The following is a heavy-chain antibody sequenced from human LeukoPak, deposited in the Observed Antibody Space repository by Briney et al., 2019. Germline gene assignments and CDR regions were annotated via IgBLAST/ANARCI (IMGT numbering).Heavy chain of an antibody. CDR1: GGSLSGYY. J-gene: IGHJ4*02. Sequence: SETLSLTCSVSGGSLSGYYSSWVRQPAGKGLEWIGRFYTSGNINYNPSLKSRVTMSVDASKNKFFLKLSSVTAANTAVYYCARDDIGISAVGAYWGQGTLVTVSS. V-gene: IGHV4-4*07. CDR2: FYTSGNI. CDR3: ARDDIGISAVGAY. D-gene: IGHD6-13*01.